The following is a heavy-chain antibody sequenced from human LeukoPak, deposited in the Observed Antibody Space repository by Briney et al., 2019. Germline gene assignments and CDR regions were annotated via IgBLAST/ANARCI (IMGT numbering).Heavy chain of an antibody. Sequence: GASLKVSCKASGYTFTGYYMHWVRQAPGQGLEWMGWINPNSGGTNYAQKFQGRVTMTRDTSISTAYMELSRLRSDDTAVYYCARGAGSSWYDYWFDPWGQGTLVTVSS. CDR2: INPNSGGT. D-gene: IGHD6-13*01. J-gene: IGHJ5*02. V-gene: IGHV1-2*02. CDR3: ARGAGSSWYDYWFDP. CDR1: GYTFTGYY.